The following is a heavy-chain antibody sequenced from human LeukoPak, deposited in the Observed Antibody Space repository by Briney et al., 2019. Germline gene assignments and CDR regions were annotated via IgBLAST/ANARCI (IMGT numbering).Heavy chain of an antibody. CDR3: ARGRLFYDSTGYFI. CDR2: IYSSGST. V-gene: IGHV4-4*07. Sequence: SETLSLTCTVSGGSITNYYWSWIRQPAGKGLEWIGHIYSSGSTNYNPSLKSRVTMSVDSSKNQFSLKLSSVTAADTAVYHCARGRLFYDSTGYFIWGPGATVTVSS. D-gene: IGHD3-22*01. J-gene: IGHJ3*02. CDR1: GGSITNYY.